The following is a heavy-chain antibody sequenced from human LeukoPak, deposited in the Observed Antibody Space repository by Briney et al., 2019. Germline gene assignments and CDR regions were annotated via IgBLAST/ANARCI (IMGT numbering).Heavy chain of an antibody. D-gene: IGHD4-23*01. Sequence: ASVKVSCKASGYTFTNYYIHWVRQAPGQGLEWMGRINPNSRGTNYAQKFQGRVTMTRDTSISTAYMELSRLRSDDTAVYYCARGGNYGTDYWGQGTLVTVSS. J-gene: IGHJ4*02. CDR3: ARGGNYGTDY. CDR1: GYTFTNYY. CDR2: INPNSRGT. V-gene: IGHV1-2*06.